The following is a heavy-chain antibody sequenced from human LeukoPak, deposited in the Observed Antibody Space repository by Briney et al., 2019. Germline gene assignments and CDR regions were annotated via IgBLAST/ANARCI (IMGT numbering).Heavy chain of an antibody. Sequence: SETLSLTCSVSGASIRNYYWSWIRQPPGKGLEWVGHIHYSGNTDDNPSLKSRVSISLDVSKNQFSLNLNSVTAADMAVYYCARAGGVTTAPLDLDIWGRGTLVTVSA. J-gene: IGHJ2*01. CDR2: IHYSGNT. CDR1: GASIRNYY. CDR3: ARAGGVTTAPLDLDI. D-gene: IGHD4-17*01. V-gene: IGHV4-59*01.